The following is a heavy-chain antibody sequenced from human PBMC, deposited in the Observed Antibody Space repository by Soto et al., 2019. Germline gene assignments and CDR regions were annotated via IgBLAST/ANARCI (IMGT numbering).Heavy chain of an antibody. CDR2: IYDSGST. V-gene: IGHV4-30-4*01. CDR1: GGSISSGDSS. CDR3: ARDRHDYGGNGIFDY. J-gene: IGHJ4*02. D-gene: IGHD4-17*01. Sequence: PSETLSLTCTVSGGSISSGDSSLSWIRQHPGKGLEWIGYIYDSGSTYYNPSLKSRVTISVDTSKNQFSLKLSSVTAADTAVYYCARDRHDYGGNGIFDYWGQGTLVTVSS.